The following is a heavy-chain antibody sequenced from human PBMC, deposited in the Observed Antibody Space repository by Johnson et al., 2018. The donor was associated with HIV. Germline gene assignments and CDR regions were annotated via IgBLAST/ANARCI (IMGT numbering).Heavy chain of an antibody. CDR3: VRENNWNYEEYGFDI. Sequence: VQLVESGGGLVQPGGSLRLSCAASGFTFSSYAMSWVRQAPGKGLEWVSAIGTTDDTYYPASVKGRFTISRDDAKDSLYLQMNSLRADDPAVYYCVRENNWNYEEYGFDIWGQGTMVTVSS. J-gene: IGHJ3*02. V-gene: IGHV3-13*01. D-gene: IGHD1-7*01. CDR1: GFTFSSYA. CDR2: IGTTDDT.